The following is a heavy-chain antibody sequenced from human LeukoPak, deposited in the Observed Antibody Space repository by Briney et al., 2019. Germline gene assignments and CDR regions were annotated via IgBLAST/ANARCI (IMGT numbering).Heavy chain of an antibody. Sequence: GGSLRLSCAASGFTFSSYAMSWVRQAPGKGLEWVSAISGSGGSTYYADSVKGRFTISRDNSKNTLYLQMNSLRAEDTAVYYCAKDLDPYYYDSSGYYPPFDYWGQGILVTVSS. CDR3: AKDLDPYYYDSSGYYPPFDY. J-gene: IGHJ4*02. D-gene: IGHD3-22*01. V-gene: IGHV3-23*01. CDR1: GFTFSSYA. CDR2: ISGSGGST.